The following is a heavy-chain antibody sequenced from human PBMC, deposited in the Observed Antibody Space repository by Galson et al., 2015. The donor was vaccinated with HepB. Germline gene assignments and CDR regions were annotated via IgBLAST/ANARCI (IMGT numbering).Heavy chain of an antibody. J-gene: IGHJ5*02. CDR2: ISDSGRST. V-gene: IGHV3-23*01. CDR1: GFTFDNYA. Sequence: SLRLSCAASGFTFDNYAMSWVRQAPGKGLEWVSSISDSGRSTYYADSVRGRFTILRDNSKNTVDLQMNSLRVEDTAIYYCAWTVTVRNWVDAWGQGTLVTVSS. D-gene: IGHD4-11*01. CDR3: AWTVTVRNWVDA.